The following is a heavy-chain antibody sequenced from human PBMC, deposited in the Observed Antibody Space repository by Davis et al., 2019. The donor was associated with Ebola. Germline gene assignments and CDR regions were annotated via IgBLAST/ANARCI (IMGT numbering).Heavy chain of an antibody. CDR1: GFTFSSYA. CDR2: ISSNGGST. CDR3: AKDLSFDFWSGYYYYGVDV. V-gene: IGHV3-64*04. J-gene: IGHJ6*02. D-gene: IGHD3-3*01. Sequence: GGSLRLSCSASGFTFSSYAMHWVRQAPGKGLEYVSAISSNGGSTYYADSVKGRFTISRDNSKNTLYLQMNSLRAEDTAVYYCAKDLSFDFWSGYYYYGVDVWGQGTTVTVSS.